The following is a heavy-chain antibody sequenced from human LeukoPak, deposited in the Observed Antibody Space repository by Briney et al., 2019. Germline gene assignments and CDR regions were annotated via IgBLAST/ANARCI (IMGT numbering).Heavy chain of an antibody. D-gene: IGHD5-18*01. Sequence: GGSLRLSCAASGFTFSSYAMHWVRQAPGKGLEWVALISYDGSNKYYADSVKGRFTISRDNSKNTLYLQMNSLRAEDTAVYYCARAFMQLWPYDYWGQGTLVAVSS. CDR3: ARAFMQLWPYDY. V-gene: IGHV3-30*04. CDR1: GFTFSSYA. CDR2: ISYDGSNK. J-gene: IGHJ4*02.